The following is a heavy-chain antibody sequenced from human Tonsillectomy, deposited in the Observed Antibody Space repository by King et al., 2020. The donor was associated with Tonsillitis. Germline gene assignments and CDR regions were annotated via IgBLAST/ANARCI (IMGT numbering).Heavy chain of an antibody. J-gene: IGHJ4*02. CDR2: IYPGDSDT. D-gene: IGHD3-9*01. V-gene: IGHV5-51*01. CDR3: ARGSRPSKIRYFDWFTY. Sequence: VQLVQSGAEVKKPGESLKISCKGSGYSFTSYWIGWVRQMPGKGLEWVGIIYPGDSDTRYSPSFQGQVTISADKSISTAYLQWSSLKASDTAMYYCARGSRPSKIRYFDWFTYWGQGTLVTVSS. CDR1: GYSFTSYW.